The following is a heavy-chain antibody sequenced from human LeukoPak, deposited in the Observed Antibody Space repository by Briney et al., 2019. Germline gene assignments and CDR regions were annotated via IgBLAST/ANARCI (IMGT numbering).Heavy chain of an antibody. CDR2: ISGSDGNT. V-gene: IGHV3-23*01. CDR1: GFTFSNYA. Sequence: GGSLRLSCAASGFTFSNYAMSWVRQAPGKGLEWVSAISGSDGNTYYADSVKGRFTISRDNAKKTLFLQMTSLRVEDTAVYYCATNSRRPHQYYMDVWGKGTTVIVSS. CDR3: ATNSRRPHQYYMDV. D-gene: IGHD1-14*01. J-gene: IGHJ6*03.